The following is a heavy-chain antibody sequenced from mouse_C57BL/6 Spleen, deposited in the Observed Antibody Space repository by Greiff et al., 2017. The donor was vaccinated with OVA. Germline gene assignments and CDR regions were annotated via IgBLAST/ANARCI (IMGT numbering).Heavy chain of an antibody. Sequence: QVQLKESGPELVKPGASVKISCKASGYAFSSSWMNWVKQRPGKGLEWIGRIYPGDGDTNYNGKFKGKATLTADKSSSTAYMQLSSLTSEDSAVYCCATFYYGNPYYFDYWGQGTTLTVSS. CDR2: IYPGDGDT. D-gene: IGHD2-1*01. V-gene: IGHV1-82*01. J-gene: IGHJ2*01. CDR3: ATFYYGNPYYFDY. CDR1: GYAFSSSW.